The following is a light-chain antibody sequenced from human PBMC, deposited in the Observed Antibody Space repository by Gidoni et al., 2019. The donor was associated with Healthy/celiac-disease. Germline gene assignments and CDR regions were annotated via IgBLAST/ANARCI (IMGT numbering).Light chain of an antibody. CDR1: KLGDKY. Sequence: SYELTQPPSVSVSPGQTASIPCSGDKLGDKYACWYQQKPGQSPVVIIYRDNKRPSGIPERVSGSNSGNTATLTISGTQAMDEADYYCQAWDSNTAVFGGGTKLTVL. V-gene: IGLV3-1*01. CDR3: QAWDSNTAV. CDR2: RDN. J-gene: IGLJ2*01.